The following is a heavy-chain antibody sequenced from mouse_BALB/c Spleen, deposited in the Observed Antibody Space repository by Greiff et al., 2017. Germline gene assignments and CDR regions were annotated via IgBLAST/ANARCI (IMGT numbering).Heavy chain of an antibody. CDR2: IYPGSGST. CDR3: ARPYYYGSSLFAY. J-gene: IGHJ3*01. D-gene: IGHD1-1*01. V-gene: IGHV1-81*01. CDR1: GYTFTDYV. Sequence: QVQLQQSGPELVKPGASVKMSCKASGYTFTDYVISWVKQRTGQGLEWIGEIYPGSGSTYYNEKFKGKATLTADKSSNTAYMQLSSLTSEDSAVYFCARPYYYGSSLFAYWGQGTLVTVSA.